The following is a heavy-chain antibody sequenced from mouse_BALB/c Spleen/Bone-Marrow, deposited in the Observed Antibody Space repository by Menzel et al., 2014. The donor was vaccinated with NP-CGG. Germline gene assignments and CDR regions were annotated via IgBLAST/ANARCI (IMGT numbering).Heavy chain of an antibody. J-gene: IGHJ4*01. CDR2: ISSKANNHAT. V-gene: IGHV6-6*01. CDR3: TRLGRYYYGSSHYATDY. D-gene: IGHD1-1*01. Sequence: EVKLVESGGGLVQPGGSMKLSCAASGFTFSDAWMDWVRQSPEKGLEWVAEISSKANNHATYYAESVKGRFTISRDDSKSSVYLQINSLRAEGTGIYYCTRLGRYYYGSSHYATDYWGQGASVTVSS. CDR1: GFTFSDAW.